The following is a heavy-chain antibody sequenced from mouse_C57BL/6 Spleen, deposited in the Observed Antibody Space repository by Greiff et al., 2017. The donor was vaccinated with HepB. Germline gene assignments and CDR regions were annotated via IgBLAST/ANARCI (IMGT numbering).Heavy chain of an antibody. CDR2: IWSGGST. CDR3: ARNWDWDGDYYFDY. D-gene: IGHD4-1*01. J-gene: IGHJ2*01. Sequence: VQLQQSGPGLVQPSQSLSITCTVSGFSLTSYGVHWVRQSPGKGLEWLGVIWSGGSTDYNAAFISRLSISKDNSKSQVFFKMNSLQADDTAIYYCARNWDWDGDYYFDYWGQGTTLTVSS. V-gene: IGHV2-2*01. CDR1: GFSLTSYG.